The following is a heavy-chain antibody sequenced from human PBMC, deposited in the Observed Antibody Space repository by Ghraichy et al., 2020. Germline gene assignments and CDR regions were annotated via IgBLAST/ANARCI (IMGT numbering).Heavy chain of an antibody. D-gene: IGHD3-10*01. V-gene: IGHV3-21*01. CDR1: AFTFSSYS. CDR3: ARDRQNAHTFYYYGSGSYYGTDV. Sequence: GESLNISCAASAFTFSSYSMNWVRQAPGKGLEWVSSISSSSSYIYYADSVKGRFTISRDNAKNSLYLQMNSLRAEDTAVYYCARDRQNAHTFYYYGSGSYYGTDVWGQGTTVPVSS. CDR2: ISSSSSYI. J-gene: IGHJ6*02.